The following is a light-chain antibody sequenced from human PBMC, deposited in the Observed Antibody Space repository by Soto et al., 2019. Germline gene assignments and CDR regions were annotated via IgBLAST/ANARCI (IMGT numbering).Light chain of an antibody. CDR3: QQYNYWPPIT. CDR1: QSVISN. Sequence: EIVLTQSPGTLSLSTGEIATLSFRASQSVISNLALYQQTPGQAPRLLIYGASTRATGIPARFSGSGSGTEFTLTITSLQSEDFAVYYCQQYNYWPPITCGQGTRLEIK. J-gene: IGKJ5*01. V-gene: IGKV3-15*01. CDR2: GAS.